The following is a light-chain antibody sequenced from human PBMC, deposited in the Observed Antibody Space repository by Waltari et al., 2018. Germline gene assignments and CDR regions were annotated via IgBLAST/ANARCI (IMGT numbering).Light chain of an antibody. CDR2: TDN. J-gene: IGLJ3*02. Sequence: QSVLAQPPSASGTPGQGVTVSCSGSSSNIGRNGVSWYQQVPGTAPKLLIHTDNQRPSGVPGRFSGSKSGTSASLAISGLQSEDEAHDYCAAWDDSLNGRVFGGGTEVTVL. CDR3: AAWDDSLNGRV. V-gene: IGLV1-44*01. CDR1: SSNIGRNG.